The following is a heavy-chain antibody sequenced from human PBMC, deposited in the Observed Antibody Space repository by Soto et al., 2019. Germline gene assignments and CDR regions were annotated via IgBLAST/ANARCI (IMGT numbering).Heavy chain of an antibody. CDR2: INPNSGGT. V-gene: IGHV1-2*04. J-gene: IGHJ3*02. D-gene: IGHD6-19*01. CDR3: ARDTDSSLGDDIFDM. CDR1: GYTFTGYY. Sequence: ASVKFSCKASGYTFTGYYIHWVRQAPGQGLEWMGWINPNSGGTNYAQKFQGWVSMTRDTSISTAYMELTGPRSDDTAVYYCARDTDSSLGDDIFDMWGQGTMVTVSS.